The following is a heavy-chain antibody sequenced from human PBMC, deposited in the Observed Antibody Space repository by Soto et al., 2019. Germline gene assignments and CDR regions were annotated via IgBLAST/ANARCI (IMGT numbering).Heavy chain of an antibody. CDR3: ARDLGKPVDY. J-gene: IGHJ4*02. CDR2: ISYDGSNK. V-gene: IGHV3-30-3*01. CDR1: GFTFSSYA. Sequence: GGSLRLSCAASGFTFSSYAMHWVRQAPGKGLEWVAVISYDGSNKYYADSVKGRFTISRDNSKNTLYLQMNSLRAEDTAVYYCARDLGKPVDYWGQGTLVTVSS.